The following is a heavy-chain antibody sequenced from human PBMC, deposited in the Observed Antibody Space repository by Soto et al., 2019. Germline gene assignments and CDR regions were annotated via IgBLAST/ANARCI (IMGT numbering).Heavy chain of an antibody. Sequence: GGSLRLSCAASGFTVSSNYMSWVRQAPGKGLEWVSVIYSGGSTYYADSVKGRFTISRDNAKNSLYLQMNSLRAEDTAVYYCARDLDVVSSWYKLSYYYGMDVWGQGTTVTVSS. CDR3: ARDLDVVSSWYKLSYYYGMDV. V-gene: IGHV3-66*01. CDR2: IYSGGST. CDR1: GFTVSSNY. J-gene: IGHJ6*02. D-gene: IGHD6-13*01.